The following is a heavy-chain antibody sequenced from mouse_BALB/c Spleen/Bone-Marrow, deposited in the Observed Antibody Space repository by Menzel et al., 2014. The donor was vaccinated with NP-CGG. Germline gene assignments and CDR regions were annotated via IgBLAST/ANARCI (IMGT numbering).Heavy chain of an antibody. J-gene: IGHJ4*01. CDR2: IDPANGNT. V-gene: IGHV14-3*02. CDR1: GFNIKDTY. D-gene: IGHD2-3*01. Sequence: VQLQQSGAELVKPGASVKLSCTASGFNIKDTYMHWVKQRPEQGLEWIGRIDPANGNTKYDPKFQGKATITADTSSSTAYLQLSSLTSEDTAVYYCARNGYYVYYYAMDYWGQGTPVTVSS. CDR3: ARNGYYVYYYAMDY.